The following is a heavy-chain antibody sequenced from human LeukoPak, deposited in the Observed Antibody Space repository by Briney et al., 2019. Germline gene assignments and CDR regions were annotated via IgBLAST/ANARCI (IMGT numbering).Heavy chain of an antibody. CDR2: IYYSGST. J-gene: IGHJ5*02. CDR1: GGSISSSSYY. D-gene: IGHD2-2*01. CDR3: ARHSPFFCSSTSCYDNWFDH. V-gene: IGHV4-39*01. Sequence: SETLSLTCTVSGGSISSSSYYWGWIRHPPGKGLEWMGSIYYSGSTYYNPSLKSRVTISVDTSKNQFSLKMSSVTAADTAVYYCARHSPFFCSSTSCYDNWFDHWGQGTLVTVSS.